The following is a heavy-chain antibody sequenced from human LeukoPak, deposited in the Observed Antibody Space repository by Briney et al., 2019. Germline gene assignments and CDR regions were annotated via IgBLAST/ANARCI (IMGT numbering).Heavy chain of an antibody. V-gene: IGHV3-30*02. D-gene: IGHD3-16*02. Sequence: GGSLRLSCAASGFTINNYGMHWVRQAPGKGLEWVAFIRYDGSNKYYADSVKGRFTISRDNSKNTLYLQMNNLRAEDTAVYYCARVHSYRYWGFGYWGQGTLVTVSS. CDR3: ARVHSYRYWGFGY. CDR2: IRYDGSNK. J-gene: IGHJ4*02. CDR1: GFTINNYG.